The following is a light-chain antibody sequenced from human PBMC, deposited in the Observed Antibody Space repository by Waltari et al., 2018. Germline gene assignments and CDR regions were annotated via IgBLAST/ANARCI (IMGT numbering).Light chain of an antibody. CDR1: SRYVGGNNY. CDR2: EVN. Sequence: QSVLTQPPSASGSPGQSLTISCTGTSRYVGGNNYVSWYQQHPGKAPKLMIYEVNKRPSGVPDRFSGSKSGNTASLTVSGLQAEDEADYYCSSYGGSKVFGGGTKLTVL. V-gene: IGLV2-8*01. J-gene: IGLJ3*02. CDR3: SSYGGSKV.